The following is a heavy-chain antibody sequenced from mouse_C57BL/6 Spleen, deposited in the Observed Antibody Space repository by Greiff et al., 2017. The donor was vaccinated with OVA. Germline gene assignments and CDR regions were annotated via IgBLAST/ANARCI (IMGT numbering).Heavy chain of an antibody. Sequence: QVQLQQSGPELVKPGASVKISCKASGYAFSSSWMNWVKQRPGKGLEWIGRIYPGDGDTNYNGKFKGKATLTADKSSSTAYMQLRSLTSEDSAVYFCASGTTVVADYWGQGTTLTVSS. J-gene: IGHJ2*01. D-gene: IGHD1-1*01. CDR2: IYPGDGDT. CDR3: ASGTTVVADY. CDR1: GYAFSSSW. V-gene: IGHV1-82*01.